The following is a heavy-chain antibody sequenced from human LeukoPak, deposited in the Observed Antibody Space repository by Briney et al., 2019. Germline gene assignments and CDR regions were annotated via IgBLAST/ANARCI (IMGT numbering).Heavy chain of an antibody. V-gene: IGHV3-23*01. J-gene: IGHJ4*02. D-gene: IGHD3-10*01. CDR3: AKLSSVRKIGTGRWDFDY. CDR2: ISGSGGST. Sequence: PGGSLRLSCAASGFTFSSYAMSWVRQAPGKGLEWVSAISGSGGSTYYADSVKGRFTISRDNSKNTLYLQMNSLRAEDTAVYYCAKLSSVRKIGTGRWDFDYWGQGTLVTVSS. CDR1: GFTFSSYA.